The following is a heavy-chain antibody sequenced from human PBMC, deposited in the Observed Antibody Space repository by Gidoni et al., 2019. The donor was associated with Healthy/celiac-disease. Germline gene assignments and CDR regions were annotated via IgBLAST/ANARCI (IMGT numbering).Heavy chain of an antibody. CDR1: GFTFSSYG. J-gene: IGHJ4*02. CDR2: IWYDGSNK. Sequence: QVQLVESGGGVVQPGRSLSLSCAASGFTFSSYGMHWVRQAPGKGLEWVAVIWYDGSNKYYEDSVKGRFTISRDNSKNTLYLQMNSLRAEDTAVYYCAREGSSGCSDYWGQGTLVTVSS. D-gene: IGHD6-19*01. CDR3: AREGSSGCSDY. V-gene: IGHV3-33*01.